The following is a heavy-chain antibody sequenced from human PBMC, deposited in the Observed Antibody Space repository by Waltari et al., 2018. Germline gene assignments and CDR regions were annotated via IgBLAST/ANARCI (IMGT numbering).Heavy chain of an antibody. D-gene: IGHD6-13*01. CDR2: IKSKTDGGTT. V-gene: IGHV3-15*07. CDR1: GFTFSNAW. Sequence: EVQLVESGGGLVKPGGSLRLSCAASGFTFSNAWMNWVRQAPGKGLEWVGRIKSKTDGGTTDYAAPVKGRFTISRDNSKNTLYLQMNSLRAEDTAVYYCASATLPIAAAGTGWFDPWGQGTLVTVSS. J-gene: IGHJ5*02. CDR3: ASATLPIAAAGTGWFDP.